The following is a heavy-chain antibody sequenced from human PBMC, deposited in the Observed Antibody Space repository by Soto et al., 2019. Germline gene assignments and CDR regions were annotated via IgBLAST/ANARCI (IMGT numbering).Heavy chain of an antibody. CDR2: ISGSGGST. J-gene: IGHJ5*02. D-gene: IGHD1-20*01. CDR3: AKEGPGITGNHCGGCGCLDP. CDR1: GFTFSSYA. V-gene: IGHV3-23*01. Sequence: GSLRLSCAASGFTFSSYAMSWVRQAPGKGLEWVSAISGSGGSTYYADSVKGRFTISRDNSKNTLYLQMNSLRAEDTAVYYCAKEGPGITGNHCGGCGCLDPCGQGTMVTVFS.